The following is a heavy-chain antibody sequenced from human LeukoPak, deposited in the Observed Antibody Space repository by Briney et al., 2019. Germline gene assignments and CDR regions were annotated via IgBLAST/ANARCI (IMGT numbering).Heavy chain of an antibody. CDR3: AREKAAWGFDP. J-gene: IGHJ5*02. CDR1: GFTFSSYE. V-gene: IGHV3-48*03. Sequence: GGSLRLSCAASGFTFSSYEMNWVRQAPGKRLEWVSYISSSGSTIYYADSVKGRFTISRDNAKNSLYLQMNSLRAEDTAVYYCAREKAAWGFDPWGQGTLVTVSS. D-gene: IGHD6-13*01. CDR2: ISSSGSTI.